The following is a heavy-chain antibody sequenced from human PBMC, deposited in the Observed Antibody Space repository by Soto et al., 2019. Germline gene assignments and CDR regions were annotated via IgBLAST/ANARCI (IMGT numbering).Heavy chain of an antibody. D-gene: IGHD6-13*01. J-gene: IGHJ6*02. CDR3: ARELPYTTRIAAAPKYYYYGMDV. Sequence: VASVKVSCKASGGTFSSYAISWVRQAPGQGLEWMGGIIPIFGTANYAQKFQGRVTITADKSTSTAYMELSSLRSEDTAVYYCARELPYTTRIAAAPKYYYYGMDVWGQGTTVTVSS. V-gene: IGHV1-69*06. CDR1: GGTFSSYA. CDR2: IIPIFGTA.